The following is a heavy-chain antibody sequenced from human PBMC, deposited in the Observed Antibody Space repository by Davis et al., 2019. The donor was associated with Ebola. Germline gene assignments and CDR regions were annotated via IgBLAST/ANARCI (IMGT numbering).Heavy chain of an antibody. CDR3: ARATFGYNSGWYADY. Sequence: ASVKVSCKTSGYTFTNYGITWVRQAPGQGLEWMGWISAYNGNTNYAQKLQGRVTMTTDTSTSTAYMELRSLRSDDTAVFYCARATFGYNSGWYADYWGQGTLVTVSS. V-gene: IGHV1-18*04. CDR2: ISAYNGNT. J-gene: IGHJ4*02. D-gene: IGHD6-19*01. CDR1: GYTFTNYG.